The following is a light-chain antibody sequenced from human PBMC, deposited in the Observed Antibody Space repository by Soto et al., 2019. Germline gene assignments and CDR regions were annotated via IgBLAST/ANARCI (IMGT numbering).Light chain of an antibody. CDR3: QQYDTFPRT. CDR1: QSLSSNY. J-gene: IGKJ1*01. CDR2: GAS. V-gene: IGKV3-20*01. Sequence: EIVLTQSLGTLSLSPGDRATLSCRASQSLSSNYLAWYQQKRGQAPRLLIYGASNRATDIPDRFSGSGSGTEFALTITRLEPADFAVYFCQQYDTFPRTFGQGTKVEIQ.